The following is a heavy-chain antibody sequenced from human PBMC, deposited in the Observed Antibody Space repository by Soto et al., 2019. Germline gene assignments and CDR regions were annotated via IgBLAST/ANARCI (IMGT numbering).Heavy chain of an antibody. D-gene: IGHD3-3*01. CDR1: GGSISSSSYY. CDR2: IYYSGST. CDR3: ARHHYDLWGGYRPKYYFDY. J-gene: IGHJ4*02. Sequence: QLQLQESGPGLVKPSETLSLTCTVSGGSISSSSYYWGWIRQPPGKGLEWIGSIYYSGSTYYNPSLKIRVTIPEDQSNNQLTLKLSYGHAADTAVYYCARHHYDLWGGYRPKYYFDYWGQGNLVTVSS. V-gene: IGHV4-39*01.